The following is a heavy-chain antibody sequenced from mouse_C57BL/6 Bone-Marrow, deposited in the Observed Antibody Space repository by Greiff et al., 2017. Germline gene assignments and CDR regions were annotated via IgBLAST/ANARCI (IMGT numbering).Heavy chain of an antibody. V-gene: IGHV7-1*01. CDR1: GFTFSDFY. D-gene: IGHD2-3*01. J-gene: IGHJ1*03. CDR3: ARDADDGYYPRYFDV. Sequence: EVKVVESGGGLVQSGRSLRLSCATSGFTFSDFYMEWVRQAPGKGLEWIAASRNKANDYTTEYSASVKGRFIVSRDTSQSILYLQMNALRAEDTAIYYCARDADDGYYPRYFDVWGTGTTVTVSS. CDR2: SRNKANDYTT.